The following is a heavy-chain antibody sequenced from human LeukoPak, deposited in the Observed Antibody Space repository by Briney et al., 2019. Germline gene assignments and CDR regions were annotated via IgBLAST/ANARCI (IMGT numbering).Heavy chain of an antibody. CDR2: FDPEDGET. D-gene: IGHD1-1*01. CDR1: GYTLTELP. J-gene: IGHJ3*02. Sequence: ASVKVSCKVFGYTLTELPIHWVRQAPGNGLEWVGGFDPEDGETTYAQKFQGRVTMTEDTSTDTAYMEVSGLRSEDTAVYYCATRTTGATDALDIWGQGTMVTVSS. CDR3: ATRTTGATDALDI. V-gene: IGHV1-24*01.